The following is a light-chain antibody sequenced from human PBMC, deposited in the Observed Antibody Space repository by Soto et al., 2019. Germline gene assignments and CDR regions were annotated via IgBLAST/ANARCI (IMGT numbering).Light chain of an antibody. J-gene: IGKJ5*01. CDR3: QQYNNWP. CDR2: AAS. CDR1: QSVSSN. Sequence: EVVLTQSPATLSVSPGERATLSCRASQSVSSNLAWYQQKPGQAPRLLIYAASTRATGIPARFSGSGSGTEFTLTISSLQSEDFAVYYCQQYNNWPFGQGTRLEIK. V-gene: IGKV3-15*01.